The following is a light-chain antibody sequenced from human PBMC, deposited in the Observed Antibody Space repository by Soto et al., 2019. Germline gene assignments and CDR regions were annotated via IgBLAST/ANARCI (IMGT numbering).Light chain of an antibody. Sequence: QSALTQPPSASGSPGQSVTISCTGTSSDVGGYNYVSWYQQHPGKAPKHMIYEVIKRPSGVPDRFSGSKSDNTASLTVYGLQAGDQADYYCSSYAGSNKGYVFGTGTKLTVL. CDR1: SSDVGGYNY. CDR3: SSYAGSNKGYV. CDR2: EVI. V-gene: IGLV2-8*01. J-gene: IGLJ1*01.